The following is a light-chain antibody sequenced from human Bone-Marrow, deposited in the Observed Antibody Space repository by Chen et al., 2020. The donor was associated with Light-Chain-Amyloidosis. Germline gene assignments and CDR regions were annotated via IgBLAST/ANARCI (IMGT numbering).Light chain of an antibody. V-gene: IGKV3-11*01. CDR1: QRISKF. CDR2: DAS. Sequence: EIVLTQSPATLSLSPGERAALSCRASQRISKFLAWYQHKPGQAPRPLIYDASIRATGIPARFSGSGAATDFTLTVNSLEPEDFAVYYCQERTNWPLYTVGQGTKLEI. CDR3: QERTNWPLYT. J-gene: IGKJ2*01.